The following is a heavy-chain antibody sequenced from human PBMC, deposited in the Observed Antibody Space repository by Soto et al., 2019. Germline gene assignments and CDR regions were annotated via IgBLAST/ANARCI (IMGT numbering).Heavy chain of an antibody. CDR1: GFTFSNYW. D-gene: IGHD2-15*01. CDR2: INSDGSVS. V-gene: IGHV3-74*01. CDR3: ARGDCVGGSCYSLAGSFYYYMDV. Sequence: EVKLVESGGGLVQPGGSLRLSCAASGFTFSNYWMYWVRQAPGQGLVWVSRINSDGSVSRYADSVKGRLNISRDNVKNTLYLQMNSLRVEYTAVYYCARGDCVGGSCYSLAGSFYYYMDVWGKGTTVTVFS. J-gene: IGHJ6*03.